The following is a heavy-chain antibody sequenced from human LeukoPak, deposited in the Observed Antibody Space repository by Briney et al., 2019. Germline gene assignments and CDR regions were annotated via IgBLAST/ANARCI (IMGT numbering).Heavy chain of an antibody. J-gene: IGHJ4*02. CDR3: ARGGVVVVPAATPFDY. CDR1: RDSVSSNSAA. D-gene: IGHD2-2*01. V-gene: IGHV6-1*01. CDR2: TYYRSKWCN. Sequence: SQTLSLTCAISRDSVSSNSAAWNWIRQSPSRGLEWLGRTYYRSKWCNDYAVSVKSRITINPDTSKNQFSLQLNSVTPEDTAVYYCARGGVVVVPAATPFDYWGQGTLVTVSS.